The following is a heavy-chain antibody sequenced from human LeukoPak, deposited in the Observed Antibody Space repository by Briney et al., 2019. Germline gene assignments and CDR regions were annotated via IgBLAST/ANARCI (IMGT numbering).Heavy chain of an antibody. Sequence: SVKVSCKASGGTFSSYAISWVRQAPGQGLEWMGRIIPILGIANYAQKFQGRVTITADKSTSTAYMELSSLRSEDTAVYYCARDHLWFGELFTFFDIWGQGTMVTVPS. CDR3: ARDHLWFGELFTFFDI. J-gene: IGHJ3*02. D-gene: IGHD3-10*01. CDR2: IIPILGIA. V-gene: IGHV1-69*04. CDR1: GGTFSSYA.